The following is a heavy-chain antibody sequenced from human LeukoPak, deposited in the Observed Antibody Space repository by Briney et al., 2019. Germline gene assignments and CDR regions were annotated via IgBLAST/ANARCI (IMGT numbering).Heavy chain of an antibody. CDR1: GGSISSYF. Sequence: SETLSLTCIVSGGSISSYFWSWMRQPPGRGLAWIGYIYTSGSTNYNPSLKSRVTISVDTSKNQFSLKLSSVTAADTAVYYCARQMLLVNPNYYYYYYMDVWGKGTTVTVSS. V-gene: IGHV4-4*09. D-gene: IGHD3-9*01. CDR3: ARQMLLVNPNYYYYYYMDV. CDR2: IYTSGST. J-gene: IGHJ6*03.